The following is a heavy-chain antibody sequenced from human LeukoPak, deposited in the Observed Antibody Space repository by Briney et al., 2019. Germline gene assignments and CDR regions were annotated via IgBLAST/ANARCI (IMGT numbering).Heavy chain of an antibody. CDR1: GGSFSGYY. CDR3: ARGVGVYIAVAGTSAFDI. V-gene: IGHV4-34*01. D-gene: IGHD6-19*01. Sequence: SETLSLTCAVYGGSFSGYYWSWIRQPLGKGLEWIGEINHSGSTNYNPSLRSRVTISVDTSKNQFSLKLSSVTAADTAVYYCARGVGVYIAVAGTSAFDIWGQGTMVTVSS. J-gene: IGHJ3*02. CDR2: INHSGST.